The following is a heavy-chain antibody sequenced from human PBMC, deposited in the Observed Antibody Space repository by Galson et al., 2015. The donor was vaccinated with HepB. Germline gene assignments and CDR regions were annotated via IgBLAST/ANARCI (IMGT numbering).Heavy chain of an antibody. Sequence: SVKVSCKASGYTFTSYYMHWVRQAPGQGLEWMGIINPSGGSTSYAQKFQGRVTMTRDTSTSTVYMELSSLRSEDTAVYYCARDPHVKTLLYQETRSGGAFDIWGQGTMVTVSS. CDR2: INPSGGST. CDR1: GYTFTSYY. D-gene: IGHD4-23*01. CDR3: ARDPHVKTLLYQETRSGGAFDI. J-gene: IGHJ3*02. V-gene: IGHV1-46*03.